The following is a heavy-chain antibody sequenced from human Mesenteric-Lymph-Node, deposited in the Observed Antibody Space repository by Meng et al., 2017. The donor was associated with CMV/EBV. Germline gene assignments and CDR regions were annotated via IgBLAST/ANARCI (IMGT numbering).Heavy chain of an antibody. J-gene: IGHJ4*02. CDR3: ARGAMGSGSFTVAY. Sequence: SGYTFTSYGISWVRQAPGQGLEWMGWISAYNGNTNYAQKLQGRVTMTTDTSTSTAYLDLDSLRSDDTAVYYCARGAMGSGSFTVAYWGQGTLVTVSS. D-gene: IGHD3-10*01. CDR1: GYTFTSYG. CDR2: ISAYNGNT. V-gene: IGHV1-18*01.